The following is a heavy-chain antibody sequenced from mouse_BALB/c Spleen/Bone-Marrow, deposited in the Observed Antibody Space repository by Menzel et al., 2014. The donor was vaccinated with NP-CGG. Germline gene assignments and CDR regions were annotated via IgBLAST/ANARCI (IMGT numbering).Heavy chain of an antibody. J-gene: IGHJ3*01. V-gene: IGHV2-9*02. CDR1: GFSLTSYG. CDR2: IWAGGST. Sequence: VKLMESGPGLVAPSQSLSITCTVSGFSLTSYGVHWVRQPPGKGLEWLGVIWAGGSTNYNSALMSRLSISKDNFRSQVFLKMNSLQTDDTAMYYCAREANMITWFAYWGQGTLVTVSA. CDR3: AREANMITWFAY. D-gene: IGHD2-4*01.